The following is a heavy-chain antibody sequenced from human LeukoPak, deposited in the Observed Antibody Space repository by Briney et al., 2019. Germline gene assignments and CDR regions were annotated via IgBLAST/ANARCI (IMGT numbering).Heavy chain of an antibody. CDR1: GGSVSGYY. V-gene: IGHV4-34*01. J-gene: IGHJ4*02. D-gene: IGHD6-13*01. CDR3: ATGTAAGTVDY. CDR2: INHSGST. Sequence: SETLSLTCAVYGGSVSGYYWSWIRQPPGKGLEWIGEINHSGSTNYNPSLKSRVTISVDTSKNQFSLKLSSVTAADTAVYYCATGTAAGTVDYWGQGTLVTVSS.